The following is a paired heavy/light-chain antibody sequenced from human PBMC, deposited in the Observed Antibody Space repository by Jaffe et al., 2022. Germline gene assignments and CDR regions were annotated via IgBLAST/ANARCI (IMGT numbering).Heavy chain of an antibody. V-gene: IGHV3-49*04. Sequence: EVQLVESGGGLVQPGRSLRLSCTASGFTFGDYAMSWVRQAPGKGLEWVGFIRSKAYGGTTEYAASVKGRFTISRDDSKSIAYLQMNSLKTEDTAVYYCTRDLQPWIQLWFGYWGQGTLVTVSS. D-gene: IGHD5-18*01. J-gene: IGHJ4*02. CDR3: TRDLQPWIQLWFGY. CDR2: IRSKAYGGTT. CDR1: GFTFGDYA.
Light chain of an antibody. J-gene: IGLJ3*02. Sequence: QSALTQPASVSGSPGQSITISCTGTSSDVGSYNLVSWYQQHPGKAPKLMIYEVSKRPSGVSNRFSGSKSGNTASLTISGLQAEDEADYYCCSYAGSSTRNWVFGGGTKLTVL. CDR2: EVS. CDR1: SSDVGSYNL. CDR3: CSYAGSSTRNWV. V-gene: IGLV2-23*02.